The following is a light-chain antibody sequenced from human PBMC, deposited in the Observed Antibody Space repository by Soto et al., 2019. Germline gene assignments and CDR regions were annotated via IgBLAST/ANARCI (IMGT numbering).Light chain of an antibody. CDR3: SSNTRSSTLI. CDR2: DVT. V-gene: IGLV2-14*01. CDR1: SSDVGFYNY. J-gene: IGLJ1*01. Sequence: QSALTQPASVSGSPGQSITISCSGTSSDVGFYNYVSWYQQHPGKAPKLMIYDVTNRPSGVSNRFSGSKSGNTASLTISGLQAEDEADYFCSSNTRSSTLIFGPGTKLTVL.